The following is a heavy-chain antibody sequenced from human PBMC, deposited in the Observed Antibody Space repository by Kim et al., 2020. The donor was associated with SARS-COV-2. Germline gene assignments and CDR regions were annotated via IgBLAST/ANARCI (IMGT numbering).Heavy chain of an antibody. CDR3: SRWEEVDS. CDR2: ISGSDGST. CDR1: GFIFSSYA. J-gene: IGHJ5*01. V-gene: IGHV3-23*01. D-gene: IGHD1-26*01. Sequence: GGSLRLSCAASGFIFSSYAMIWVRQAPGKGLEWVSSISGSDGSTYYADSVQGRFTISRDNSKSTLYLQMNSLRAEDTAIYYCSRWEEVDSWGQGTLVTVSS.